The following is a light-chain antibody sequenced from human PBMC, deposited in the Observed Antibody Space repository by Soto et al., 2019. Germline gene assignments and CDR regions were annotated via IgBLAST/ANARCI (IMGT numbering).Light chain of an antibody. CDR2: KAS. CDR1: QTISSW. CDR3: QHYNSYSEA. Sequence: DSQVTQSPSTLSVSIGDRVIITCRASQTISSWLAWYQQKPGKAPKLLIYKASTLKSGVPSRFSGSGSGTEFTLTISSLQPDDFATYYCQHYNSYSEAFGQGTKVDIK. V-gene: IGKV1-5*03. J-gene: IGKJ1*01.